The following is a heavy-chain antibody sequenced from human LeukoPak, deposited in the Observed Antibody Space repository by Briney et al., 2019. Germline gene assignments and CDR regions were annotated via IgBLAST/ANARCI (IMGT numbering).Heavy chain of an antibody. CDR1: GGSFSGYY. J-gene: IGHJ5*02. D-gene: IGHD6-19*01. CDR2: INHSGST. CDR3: ARGPISGWPHPHRFDP. V-gene: IGHV4-34*01. Sequence: SETLSLTCAVYGGSFSGYYWSWIRQPPGKGLEWIGEINHSGSTSYNPSLKSRVTISVDTSKNQFSLKLSSVTAADTAVYYCARGPISGWPHPHRFDPWGQGTLVTVSS.